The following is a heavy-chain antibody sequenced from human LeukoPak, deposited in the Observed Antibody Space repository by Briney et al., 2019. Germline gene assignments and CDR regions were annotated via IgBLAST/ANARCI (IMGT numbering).Heavy chain of an antibody. D-gene: IGHD4-17*01. Sequence: QPGRSLRLSCAASGFTFSSYAMHWVRQASGKGLEWVAVISYDGSNKYYADSVKGRFTISRDNSKNTLYLQMNSLRAEDTAVYYCARAMTTAPYYGMDVWGQGTTVTVSS. CDR1: GFTFSSYA. V-gene: IGHV3-30-3*01. J-gene: IGHJ6*02. CDR3: ARAMTTAPYYGMDV. CDR2: ISYDGSNK.